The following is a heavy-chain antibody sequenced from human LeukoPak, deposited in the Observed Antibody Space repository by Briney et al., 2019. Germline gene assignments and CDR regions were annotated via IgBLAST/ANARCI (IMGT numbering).Heavy chain of an antibody. J-gene: IGHJ4*02. CDR1: GGSISSYY. V-gene: IGHV4-4*07. CDR2: IYTSGST. D-gene: IGHD3-10*01. CDR3: AXXXXRYYYGSGSYSVYYFDY. Sequence: ASETLSLTCTVSGGSISSYYWSWIRQPAGKGLEWIGRIYTSGSTNYNPSLKSRVTMSVDTSKNQFSLKLSSVTAADTAVYYCAXXXXRYYYGSGSYSVYYFDYWGQGTLVTVSS.